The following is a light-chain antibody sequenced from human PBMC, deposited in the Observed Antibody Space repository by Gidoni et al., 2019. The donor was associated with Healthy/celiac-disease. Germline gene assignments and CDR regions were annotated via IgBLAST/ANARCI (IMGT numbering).Light chain of an antibody. CDR3: SSYTSSSTAV. CDR1: SSDVGGYNY. V-gene: IGLV2-14*01. J-gene: IGLJ3*02. Sequence: QSALTQPSSVPGSPGQSITIPCTGTSSDVGGYNYVSWYQQHPGKAPKLMIYEVSNRPSGVSNRFAGSKSGNTASLTISGLQAEDEADYYCSSYTSSSTAVFGGGTKLTVL. CDR2: EVS.